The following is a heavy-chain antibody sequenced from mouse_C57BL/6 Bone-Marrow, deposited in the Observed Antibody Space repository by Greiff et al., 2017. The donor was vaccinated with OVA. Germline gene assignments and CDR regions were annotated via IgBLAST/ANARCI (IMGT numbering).Heavy chain of an antibody. CDR1: GYTFTSYW. CDR3: ARDYYDCYWYFDV. Sequence: VQLQQPGAELVKPGASVKLSCKASGYTFTSYWMHWVKQRPGQGLEWIGMIHPTSGSPTYTEKFTSKATLTVDKSSSTAYMQLSSLTSEDSAVYYCARDYYDCYWYFDVWGTGTTVTVSS. CDR2: IHPTSGSP. D-gene: IGHD2-4*01. V-gene: IGHV1-64*01. J-gene: IGHJ1*03.